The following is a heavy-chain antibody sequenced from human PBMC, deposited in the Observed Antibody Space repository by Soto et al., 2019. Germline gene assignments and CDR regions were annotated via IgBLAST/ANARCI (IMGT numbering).Heavy chain of an antibody. J-gene: IGHJ2*01. CDR3: AGAHVITIIRGGNYWYFDL. CDR2: IGTAGDT. Sequence: EVQLVESGGGLVQPGGSLRLSCAASGFTFSSFDMHWVRQPAGKGLEWVSAIGTAGDTYYPDSVKGRFTISRENAMGSLYLQMNNLRAGDTAVYYCAGAHVITIIRGGNYWYFDLWGRGTLVTVFS. V-gene: IGHV3-13*04. CDR1: GFTFSSFD. D-gene: IGHD3-10*01.